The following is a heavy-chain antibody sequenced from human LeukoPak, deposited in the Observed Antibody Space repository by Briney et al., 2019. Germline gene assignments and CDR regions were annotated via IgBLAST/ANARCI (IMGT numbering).Heavy chain of an antibody. Sequence: SETLSLTCSVSGDSITRYYWTWVRQPPGKGLEWIGYSYYRGSSNYHPSLRSRATISVDPSTTQFSLHLNSVTAADTAVYYCARLLPDLRYDTSGRYTRSFDVWGQGTLVTVSS. CDR2: SYYRGSS. V-gene: IGHV4-59*08. J-gene: IGHJ3*01. CDR1: GDSITRYY. CDR3: ARLLPDLRYDTSGRYTRSFDV. D-gene: IGHD3-22*01.